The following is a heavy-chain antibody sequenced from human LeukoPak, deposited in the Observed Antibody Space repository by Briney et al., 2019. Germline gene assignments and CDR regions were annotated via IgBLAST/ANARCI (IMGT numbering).Heavy chain of an antibody. CDR2: IHYSGGT. D-gene: IGHD2-2*01. CDR1: GGSISTSDYY. J-gene: IGHJ5*02. Sequence: PSETLSLTCTVSGGSISTSDYYWGWIRQPPGKGLEWIASIHYSGGTYFNPSLKSRVTISVDTSRNEFSLKVTSVTAADTAVYYCARSCGSTSCSDGDWFDTWGQGTLVTVSS. CDR3: ARSCGSTSCSDGDWFDT. V-gene: IGHV4-39*01.